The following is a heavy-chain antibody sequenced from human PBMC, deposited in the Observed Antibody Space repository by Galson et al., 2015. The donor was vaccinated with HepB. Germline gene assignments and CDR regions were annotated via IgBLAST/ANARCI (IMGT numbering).Heavy chain of an antibody. J-gene: IGHJ4*02. CDR3: ARVPTRGENNVLLWFGELYE. CDR2: TYYRSKWFN. V-gene: IGHV6-1*01. D-gene: IGHD3-10*01. Sequence: CAISGDSVSRNSAAWDWVRQSPSRGLEWLGRTYYRSKWFNDYAVSVKSRITINPDTSKNQFSLQLNSVTPEDTAVYYCARVPTRGENNVLLWFGELYEWGRGTLVTVSS. CDR1: GDSVSRNSAA.